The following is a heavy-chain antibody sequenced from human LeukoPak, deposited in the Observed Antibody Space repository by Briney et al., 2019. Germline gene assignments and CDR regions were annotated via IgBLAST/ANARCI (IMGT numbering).Heavy chain of an antibody. CDR2: IYYNGYT. J-gene: IGHJ4*02. Sequence: SETLSLTCTVSGGSIGTYYWSWIRQPPGKGLEWIGYIYYNGYTDYNPSLKSRITISLNASKNQFSLRLSSVTAADTAVYYCARDRHWTNDWVFDYWGQGSLVTVPS. V-gene: IGHV4-59*01. CDR3: ARDRHWTNDWVFDY. D-gene: IGHD1/OR15-1a*01. CDR1: GGSIGTYY.